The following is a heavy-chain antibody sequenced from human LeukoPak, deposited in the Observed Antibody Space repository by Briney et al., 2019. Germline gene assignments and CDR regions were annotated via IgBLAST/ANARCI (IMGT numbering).Heavy chain of an antibody. CDR3: ARDPNRGYSYGYVDY. CDR2: ISSSGGST. V-gene: IGHV3-23*01. Sequence: GGSLRLSCAASGFTFTSYAMSWVRQAPGKGLGWVSAISSSGGSTYYADSVKGRFTISRDNSKNTLYLQMNSLRAEDTAVYYCARDPNRGYSYGYVDYWGQGTLVTVSS. CDR1: GFTFTSYA. D-gene: IGHD5-18*01. J-gene: IGHJ4*02.